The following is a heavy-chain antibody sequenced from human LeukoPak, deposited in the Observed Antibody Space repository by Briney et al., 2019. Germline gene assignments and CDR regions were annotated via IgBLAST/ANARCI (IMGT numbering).Heavy chain of an antibody. V-gene: IGHV1-46*01. CDR1: GYTFTRYY. D-gene: IGHD2-21*01. CDR2: INPSGGSS. J-gene: IGHJ4*02. CDR3: ARGSDSGDFDC. Sequence: GASVKVFCKASGYTFTRYYIHCVGQAPGQGLEWMGIINPSGGSSTYAQKFQGRVTMTRDTSTSTVYMELSSLRSEDTAVYYCARGSDSGDFDCWGQGTLVTVSS.